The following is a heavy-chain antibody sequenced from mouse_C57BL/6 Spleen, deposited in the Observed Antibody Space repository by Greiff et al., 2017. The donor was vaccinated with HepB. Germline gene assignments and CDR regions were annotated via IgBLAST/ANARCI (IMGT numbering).Heavy chain of an antibody. CDR3: ARGVNYFDY. J-gene: IGHJ2*01. Sequence: VQLQQSGAELVMPGASVKLSCKASGYTFTSYWMHWVKQRPGQGLEWIGEIDPSDSYTNYNQKFKGKSTLTVDKSSSTAYMQLSSLTSEDSAVYYCARGVNYFDYWGQGTTLTVSS. CDR2: IDPSDSYT. D-gene: IGHD2-2*01. V-gene: IGHV1-69*01. CDR1: GYTFTSYW.